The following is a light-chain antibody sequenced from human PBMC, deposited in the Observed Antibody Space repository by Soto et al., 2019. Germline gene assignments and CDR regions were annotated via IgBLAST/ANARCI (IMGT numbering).Light chain of an antibody. CDR2: GSS. Sequence: DIQMTQSPSSVSASVGDSVTITCRASQGVSDWVAWYQQKPGEAPKLLIYGSSSLLGGVPSRFSGTRSGTDFTLTISSLQPEDFATYYCQQANSYPWTFGQGTKVEIE. J-gene: IGKJ1*01. CDR1: QGVSDW. CDR3: QQANSYPWT. V-gene: IGKV1-12*01.